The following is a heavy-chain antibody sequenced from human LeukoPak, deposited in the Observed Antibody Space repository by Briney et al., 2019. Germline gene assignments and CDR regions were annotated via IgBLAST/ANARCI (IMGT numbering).Heavy chain of an antibody. CDR2: ISGSGGST. CDR1: GFTFGSYA. CDR3: ASADYYDSSGYWVGFDY. D-gene: IGHD3-22*01. Sequence: GGSLRLSCAASGFTFGSYAMSWVRQAPGKGLEWVSAISGSGGSTYYADSVKGRFTISRDNSKNTLYLQMNSLRAEDTAVYYCASADYYDSSGYWVGFDYWGQGTLVTVSS. V-gene: IGHV3-23*01. J-gene: IGHJ4*02.